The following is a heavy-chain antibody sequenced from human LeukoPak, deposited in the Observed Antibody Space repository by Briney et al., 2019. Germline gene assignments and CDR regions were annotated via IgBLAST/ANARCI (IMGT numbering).Heavy chain of an antibody. J-gene: IGHJ5*02. CDR2: IYTSGST. CDR3: ARDRLYCSSTSCTNWFDP. CDR1: GGSISSYY. V-gene: IGHV4-4*07. D-gene: IGHD2-2*01. Sequence: SETLSLTCTVSGGSISSYYWSWIRQPAGKGLEWIGRIYTSGSTNYNPSLKSRVTMSVDTSKNQFSLKPSSVTAADTAVYYCARDRLYCSSTSCTNWFDPWSQGTLVTVSS.